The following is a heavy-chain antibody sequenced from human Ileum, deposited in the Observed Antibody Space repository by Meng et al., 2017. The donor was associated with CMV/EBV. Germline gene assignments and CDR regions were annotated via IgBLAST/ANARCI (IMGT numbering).Heavy chain of an antibody. D-gene: IGHD4-17*01. CDR1: GFTFSDYY. Sequence: GGSLRLSCAASGFTFSDYYMSWIRQAPGKGLEWVSYISSSGSTKYYADSVKGRFTISRDNAKKSLYLQMNSLRAGDTAVYYCARVTVFYYYGMDVWGQGTTVTVSS. CDR2: ISSSGSTK. J-gene: IGHJ6*02. CDR3: ARVTVFYYYGMDV. V-gene: IGHV3-11*04.